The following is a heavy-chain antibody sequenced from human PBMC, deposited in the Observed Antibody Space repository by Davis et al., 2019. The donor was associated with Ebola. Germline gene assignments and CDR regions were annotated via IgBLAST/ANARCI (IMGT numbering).Heavy chain of an antibody. CDR2: ISHDGSNK. Sequence: GGSLRLSCVASEFAFSSYAIHWVRRAPGKGLEWVSAISHDGSNKYYADSVKGQFTISRDNSRNTVFMQMDSLGIEDTGIYDCAKDEHVAATDSGFDFWGQGTLVSVSS. D-gene: IGHD6-19*01. J-gene: IGHJ4*02. CDR3: AKDEHVAATDSGFDF. CDR1: EFAFSSYA. V-gene: IGHV3-30*18.